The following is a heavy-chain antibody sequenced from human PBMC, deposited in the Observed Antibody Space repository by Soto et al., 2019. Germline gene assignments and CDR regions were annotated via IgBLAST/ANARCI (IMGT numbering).Heavy chain of an antibody. CDR3: AKDESDY. CDR2: ISYDGSNK. V-gene: IGHV3-30*18. Sequence: GGSLRLSCAASGFTFSSYGMHWVRQAPGKGLEWVAVISYDGSNKYYADSVKGRFTISRDNSKNTLYLQMNSLRAEDTAVYYCAKDESDYWGQGTLVTVSS. J-gene: IGHJ4*02. CDR1: GFTFSSYG.